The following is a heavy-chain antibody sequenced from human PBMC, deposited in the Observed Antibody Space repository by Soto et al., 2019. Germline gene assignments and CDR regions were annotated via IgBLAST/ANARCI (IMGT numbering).Heavy chain of an antibody. V-gene: IGHV4-31*03. Sequence: KASETLSLTCNVSGDSIGGVGYWSWIRQFPGRGLEWIGCISSSGSTYYNPALNNRISLSLDTSQNQFSLKLLSVTAADTAIYYCARSGVTGIVIPSHWFDPWGQGTLVTVSS. J-gene: IGHJ5*02. D-gene: IGHD2-21*02. CDR3: ARSGVTGIVIPSHWFDP. CDR2: ISSSGST. CDR1: GDSIGGVGY.